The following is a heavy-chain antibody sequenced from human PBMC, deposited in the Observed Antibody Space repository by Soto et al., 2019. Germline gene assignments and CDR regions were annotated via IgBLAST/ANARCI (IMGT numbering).Heavy chain of an antibody. V-gene: IGHV1-18*01. Sequence: QVQLVQSGAEVRKPGASVKVSCKTSGYTFTHYGISCVRQAPGQGLEWVGWISAYSGKTHYAQKVQGKFTMTTDTSTSTAYLEVRSLRSDDTAVYFCARDPYLGDHQYWGQGTLVTVSS. CDR1: GYTFTHYG. D-gene: IGHD3-16*01. CDR2: ISAYSGKT. J-gene: IGHJ4*02. CDR3: ARDPYLGDHQY.